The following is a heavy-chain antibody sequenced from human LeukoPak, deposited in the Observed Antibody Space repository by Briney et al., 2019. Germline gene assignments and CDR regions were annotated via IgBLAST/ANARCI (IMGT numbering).Heavy chain of an antibody. CDR1: GYTFTSYG. CDR3: AREYGTAMAPLYYFDY. D-gene: IGHD5-18*01. Sequence: ASVKVSCKASGYTFTSYGISWVRQAPGQGLEWMGWISAYNGNTNYAQKLRGRVTMTTDTSTSTAYMELRSLRSDDTAVYYCAREYGTAMAPLYYFDYWGQGTLVTVSS. J-gene: IGHJ4*02. V-gene: IGHV1-18*04. CDR2: ISAYNGNT.